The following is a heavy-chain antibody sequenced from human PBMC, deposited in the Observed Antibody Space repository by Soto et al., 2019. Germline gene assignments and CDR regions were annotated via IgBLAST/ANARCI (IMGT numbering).Heavy chain of an antibody. CDR2: IIPIFGTA. D-gene: IGHD6-19*01. CDR3: ARLMGIAVAGTSGNAFDI. J-gene: IGHJ3*02. V-gene: IGHV1-69*13. CDR1: GGTFSSYA. Sequence: SVKVSCKASGGTFSSYAISWVRQAPGQGLEWMGGIIPIFGTANYAQKFQGRVTITADESTSTAYMELSSLRSEDTAVYYCARLMGIAVAGTSGNAFDIWGQGTMVTVSS.